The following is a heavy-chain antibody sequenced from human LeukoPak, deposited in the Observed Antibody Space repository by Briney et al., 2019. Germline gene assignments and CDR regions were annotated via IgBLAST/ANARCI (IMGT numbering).Heavy chain of an antibody. CDR1: GFTFSGYA. J-gene: IGHJ4*02. CDR3: ARGGTMIVGRDY. D-gene: IGHD3-22*01. Sequence: PGGSLRLSCAASGFTFSGYAMSWVRQPPGKGLEWIGEINHSGSTNYNPSLKSRVTISVDTSKNQFSLKLSSVTAADTAVYYCARGGTMIVGRDYWGQGTLVTVSS. CDR2: INHSGST. V-gene: IGHV4-34*01.